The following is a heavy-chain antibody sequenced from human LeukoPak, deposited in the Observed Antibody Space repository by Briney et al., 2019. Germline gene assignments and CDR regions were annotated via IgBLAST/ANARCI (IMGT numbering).Heavy chain of an antibody. CDR2: INPSSGTT. V-gene: IGHV1-46*01. J-gene: IGHJ4*02. CDR3: ARDAPYYYDY. Sequence: ASVKVSCKASGYTFTNYYMVWVRQAPGQGLEWMGIINPSSGTTNYAQKFQGRVTMTRDTSISTAYMELSRLRSDDTAVYYCARDAPYYYDYWGQGTLVTVSS. CDR1: GYTFTNYY.